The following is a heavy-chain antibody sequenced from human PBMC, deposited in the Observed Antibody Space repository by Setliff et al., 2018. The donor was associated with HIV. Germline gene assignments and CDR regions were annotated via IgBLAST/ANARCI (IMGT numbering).Heavy chain of an antibody. J-gene: IGHJ6*03. Sequence: GGSLRLSCAASGFSFSSYGMNWVRQAPGKGLEWVSYISSGGTILHYADSVEGRFTISRDNAKNSLYLQMNSLRAEDTAVYYCARDSRPRSGFWVSDYYYYMDVWGKGTTVTVSS. CDR1: GFSFSSYG. D-gene: IGHD3-3*01. CDR2: ISSGGTIL. CDR3: ARDSRPRSGFWVSDYYYYMDV. V-gene: IGHV3-48*03.